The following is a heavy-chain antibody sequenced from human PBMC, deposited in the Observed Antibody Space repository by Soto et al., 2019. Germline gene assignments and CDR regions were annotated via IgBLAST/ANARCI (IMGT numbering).Heavy chain of an antibody. CDR1: GGSVSSGGYY. CDR2: IHSTGSA. CDR3: AREWQQLVPDY. Sequence: QVQLQESGPGLVKPSQTLSLTCTVSGGSVSSGGYYWSWIRQHPGKGLEWLGHIHSTGSAYYNPSLRSRATISKDTSKNQFSLKLSSVTAADTAVYYCAREWQQLVPDYWGQGTLVTVSS. V-gene: IGHV4-31*03. J-gene: IGHJ4*02. D-gene: IGHD6-13*01.